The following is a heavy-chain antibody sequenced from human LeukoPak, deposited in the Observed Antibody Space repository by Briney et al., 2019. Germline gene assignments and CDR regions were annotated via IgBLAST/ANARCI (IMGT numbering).Heavy chain of an antibody. CDR1: GFTFSSYA. CDR3: AKDRSLAFYYGSGSYYNGINWFDP. J-gene: IGHJ5*02. CDR2: ISGSGGST. D-gene: IGHD3-10*01. Sequence: PGGSLRLSCAASGFTFSSYAMSWVRQAPGKGLEWVSAISGSGGSTYYADSVKGRFTISRDNFKNTLYLQMNSLRAEDTAVYYCAKDRSLAFYYGSGSYYNGINWFDPWGQGTLVTVSS. V-gene: IGHV3-23*01.